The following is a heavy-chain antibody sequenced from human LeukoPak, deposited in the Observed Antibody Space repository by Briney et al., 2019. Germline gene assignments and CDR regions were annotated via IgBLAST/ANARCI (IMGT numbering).Heavy chain of an antibody. D-gene: IGHD2-15*01. CDR2: IYHSGNT. CDR3: ARVKCSGGSCYLVDY. CDR1: GGSISSGDHY. V-gene: IGHV4-30-4*01. J-gene: IGHJ4*02. Sequence: PSETLSLTCTVSGGSISSGDHYWSWIRQPPGKGVEWIGYIYHSGNTQYNPSLKSRVTISVDTSKNQFSLKLNSVTAADTAVYYCARVKCSGGSCYLVDYWGQGTLVTVSS.